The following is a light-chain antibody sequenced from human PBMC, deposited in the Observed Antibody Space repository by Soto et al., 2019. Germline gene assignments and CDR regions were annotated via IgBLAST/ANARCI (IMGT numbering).Light chain of an antibody. Sequence: DIQMTQSPSSLSASVGDRVTITCRASQSIRSYLNWYQQKPGKAPKLLIFGASTLHNGVPPRFSGLGSGTHFTLTIINLQPEDAAAYYCQQSYSVPYTFGQGTKVDIK. CDR2: GAS. J-gene: IGKJ2*01. CDR1: QSIRSY. V-gene: IGKV1-39*01. CDR3: QQSYSVPYT.